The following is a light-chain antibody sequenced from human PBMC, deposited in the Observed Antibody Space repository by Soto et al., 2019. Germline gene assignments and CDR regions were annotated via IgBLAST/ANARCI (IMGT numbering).Light chain of an antibody. Sequence: DIVMTQSPDSLAVSLGERATINCKSSQSVLYSSNNKNYLAWYQQKPGQPPKLLIYWASPRESGVPDRFSGSGSGTAFTLTISSLQAEDVAVYYCQQYYSTPFTFGPGIKVDIK. V-gene: IGKV4-1*01. J-gene: IGKJ3*01. CDR2: WAS. CDR3: QQYYSTPFT. CDR1: QSVLYSSNNKNY.